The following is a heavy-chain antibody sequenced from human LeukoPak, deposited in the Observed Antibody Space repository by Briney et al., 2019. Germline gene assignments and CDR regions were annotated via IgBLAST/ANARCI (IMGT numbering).Heavy chain of an antibody. CDR1: GYTFTGYY. J-gene: IGHJ4*02. Sequence: ASVKVSCKASGYTFTGYYMHWVRQAPGQGLEWMGWINPNSGGTNYAQKFQGRVTMTRDTSISTAYMELSRLRSGDTAVYYCARDSSIAVAGNDYWGQGTLVTVSS. CDR3: ARDSSIAVAGNDY. V-gene: IGHV1-2*02. D-gene: IGHD6-19*01. CDR2: INPNSGGT.